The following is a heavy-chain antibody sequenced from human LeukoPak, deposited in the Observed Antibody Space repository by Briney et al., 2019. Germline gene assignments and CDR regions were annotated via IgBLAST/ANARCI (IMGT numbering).Heavy chain of an antibody. Sequence: GGSLRLSCAASGFTFSSYAMSWIRQAPGKGLEWVSAISGSGGSTYYADSVKGRFTISRDNSKNTLYLQMNSLRAEDTAVYYCAKDYYYGSGTPPNWFDPWGQGTLVTVSS. J-gene: IGHJ5*02. V-gene: IGHV3-23*01. CDR1: GFTFSSYA. D-gene: IGHD3-10*01. CDR3: AKDYYYGSGTPPNWFDP. CDR2: ISGSGGST.